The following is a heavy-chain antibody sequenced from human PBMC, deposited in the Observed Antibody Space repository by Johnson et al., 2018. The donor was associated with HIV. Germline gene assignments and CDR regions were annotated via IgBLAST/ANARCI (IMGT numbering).Heavy chain of an antibody. CDR1: GFTFSSYA. Sequence: VQLVESGGGLVQPGGSLRLSCAASGFTFSSYAMSWVRQAPGKGLEWVSAISGSGGSTYYADSVKGRFTISRDNSKNTLYMQMNSLRAEDTAGYYCAKQETSPAAGTFGAFDIWGQGTMVTVSS. V-gene: IGHV3-23*04. CDR3: AKQETSPAAGTFGAFDI. J-gene: IGHJ3*02. D-gene: IGHD6-13*01. CDR2: ISGSGGST.